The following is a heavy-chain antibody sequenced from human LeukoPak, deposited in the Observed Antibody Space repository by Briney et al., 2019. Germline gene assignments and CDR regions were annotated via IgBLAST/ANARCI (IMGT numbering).Heavy chain of an antibody. Sequence: GGSLRLSCAASGFTFSTYDMSWVRQAPGKGLEWVSAVSGTGTTYYADSVRGRFIISRDNSKNTLYLQMNSLRAEDTAAYYCAKMQGYFDYWGQRTLVTVSS. CDR3: AKMQGYFDY. CDR1: GFTFSTYD. J-gene: IGHJ4*02. CDR2: VSGTGTT. V-gene: IGHV3-23*01.